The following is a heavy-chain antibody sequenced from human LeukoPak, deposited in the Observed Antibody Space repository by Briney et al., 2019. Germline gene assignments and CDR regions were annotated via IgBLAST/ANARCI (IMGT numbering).Heavy chain of an antibody. J-gene: IGHJ1*01. Sequence: GGSLRLSCAASGFTFSDYYMSWIRQAPGKGLEWVSYISSSGSTIYYADSVKGRFTISRDNAKNSLYLQMNSLRAEDTAVYYCATSYVRSRYFQHWGQGTLVTVSS. V-gene: IGHV3-11*04. CDR3: ATSYVRSRYFQH. D-gene: IGHD3-10*01. CDR1: GFTFSDYY. CDR2: ISSSGSTI.